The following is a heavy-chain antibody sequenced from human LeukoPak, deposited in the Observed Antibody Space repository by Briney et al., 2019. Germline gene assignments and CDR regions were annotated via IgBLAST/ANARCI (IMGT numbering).Heavy chain of an antibody. CDR1: GYSFTNYW. Sequence: GESLKISCQGYGYSFTNYWIGWVRQMPGKGMEWMGVIYPGDSRIRYNPSFQGQVTISVDKSINTAYLQWVSLRASDSAMYYCACRDLTSTWSFPWGQGTLVTVSS. CDR3: ACRDLTSTWSFP. V-gene: IGHV5-51*01. J-gene: IGHJ5*02. D-gene: IGHD6-13*01. CDR2: IYPGDSRI.